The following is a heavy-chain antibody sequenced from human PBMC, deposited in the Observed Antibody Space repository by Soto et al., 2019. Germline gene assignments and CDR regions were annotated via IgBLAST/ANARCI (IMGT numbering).Heavy chain of an antibody. CDR1: GGSISSYY. V-gene: IGHV4-4*07. CDR3: AGQLLDSTPYYSKY. D-gene: IGHD3-22*01. J-gene: IGHJ4*01. Sequence: SETLSLTCTVSGGSISSYYWSLIRQPAGKGLEWIGRIYTSGSTNYNPSLKSRVTMSVDTSKDQFSLKLSSVTAADTAVYYCAGQLLDSTPYYSKYWVHGRRVTVSS. CDR2: IYTSGST.